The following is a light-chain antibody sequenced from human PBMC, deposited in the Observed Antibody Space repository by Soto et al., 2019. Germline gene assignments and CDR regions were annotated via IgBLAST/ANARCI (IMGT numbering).Light chain of an antibody. V-gene: IGKV3D-11*02. CDR1: PSVANF. J-gene: IGKJ5*01. Sequence: ETVLTQSPAALSLSPGERATLSCRASPSVANFVAWYQQKPGQPPRLLIYGASTRATGIPARFSGSGPGKDFTLTISGLEPEDFELYYCQQRSNWPITFGQGTRLEIK. CDR2: GAS. CDR3: QQRSNWPIT.